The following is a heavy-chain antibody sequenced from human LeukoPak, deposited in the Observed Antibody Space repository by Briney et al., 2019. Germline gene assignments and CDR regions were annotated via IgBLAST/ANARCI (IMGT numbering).Heavy chain of an antibody. D-gene: IGHD2-21*02. CDR2: ISGSGGST. CDR3: AKDYCGGDCYSYSSYWYFDL. J-gene: IGHJ2*01. V-gene: IGHV3-23*01. CDR1: GFTFSSYA. Sequence: PGGSLRLSCAASGFTFSSYAMSWVRQAPGKGLEWVSAISGSGGSTYYADSVKGRFTISRDNSKNTLYLQMNSLRAEDTAVYYCAKDYCGGDCYSYSSYWYFDLCGRGTLVTVSS.